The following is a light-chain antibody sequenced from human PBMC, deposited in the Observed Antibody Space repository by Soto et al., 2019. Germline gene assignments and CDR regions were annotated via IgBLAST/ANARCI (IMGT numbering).Light chain of an antibody. Sequence: QSALTQPDSVSGSPGESITISCTGTSSDVGFYNYVSWYQHHPGKAPKLMIHEVSNRPSGVSNRFSGSKSGNTASLTISGLQAEDEADYYCGSYTTGSTRWVFGGGTK. CDR3: GSYTTGSTRWV. J-gene: IGLJ3*02. CDR2: EVS. CDR1: SSDVGFYNY. V-gene: IGLV2-14*01.